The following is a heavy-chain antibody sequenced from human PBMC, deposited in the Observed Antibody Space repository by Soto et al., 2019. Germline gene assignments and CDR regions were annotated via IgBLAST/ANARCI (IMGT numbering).Heavy chain of an antibody. J-gene: IGHJ5*02. D-gene: IGHD3-22*01. V-gene: IGHV4-31*03. CDR2: IYYSGST. CDR1: GGSISSGGYY. CDR3: ARHFSLQRYYYDSSGHNWFDP. Sequence: SETLSLTCTVSGGSISSGGYYWSWIRQHPGKGLEWIGYIYYSGSTYYNPSLKSRVTISVDTSKNQFSLKLSSVTAADTAVYYCARHFSLQRYYYDSSGHNWFDPWGQGTLVTVSS.